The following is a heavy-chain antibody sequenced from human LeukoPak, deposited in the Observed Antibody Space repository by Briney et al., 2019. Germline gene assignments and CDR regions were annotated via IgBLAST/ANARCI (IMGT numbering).Heavy chain of an antibody. CDR1: GGSISSYY. Sequence: PSETLSLTCTVSGGSISSYYWSWIRQPPGKGLEWIGHIYYSGSTNYNPSLKSRVTISVDTSKNQFSLKLSSVTAADTAVYYCARAPLLGGYYYGDYFDYWGQGTLVTVSS. CDR3: ARAPLLGGYYYGDYFDY. J-gene: IGHJ4*02. D-gene: IGHD3-22*01. V-gene: IGHV4-59*01. CDR2: IYYSGST.